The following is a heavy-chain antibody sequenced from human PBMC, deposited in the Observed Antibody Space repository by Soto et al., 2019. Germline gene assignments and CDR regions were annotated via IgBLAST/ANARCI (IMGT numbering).Heavy chain of an antibody. CDR2: YSGFT. CDR1: GDSISSGDYY. V-gene: IGHV4-61*08. CDR3: GRDYGDYSFFFDY. Sequence: SETLSLTCTVSGDSISSGDYYWSWIRQPPGKGLEWIGGYSGFTDYNPSLESRATISVDHSKNQFSLTLRSVTAADTAVYYCGRDYGDYSFFFDYWGQGALVTVSS. D-gene: IGHD4-17*01. J-gene: IGHJ4*02.